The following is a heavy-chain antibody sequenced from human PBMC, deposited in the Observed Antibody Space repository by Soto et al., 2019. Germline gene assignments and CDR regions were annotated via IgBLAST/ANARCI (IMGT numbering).Heavy chain of an antibody. J-gene: IGHJ4*02. CDR3: ARVKGIAVEVDY. D-gene: IGHD6-19*01. Sequence: SETLSLTCTVSGGSISSYYWSWIRQPPGKGLEWIGYIYYSGSTNYNPSLKSRVTISVDTSKNQFSLKLSSVTAADTAVYYCARVKGIAVEVDYWGQGTLVTVSS. V-gene: IGHV4-59*01. CDR1: GGSISSYY. CDR2: IYYSGST.